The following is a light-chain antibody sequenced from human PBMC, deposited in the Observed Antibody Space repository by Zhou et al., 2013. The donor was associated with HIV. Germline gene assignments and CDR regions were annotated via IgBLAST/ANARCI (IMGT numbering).Light chain of an antibody. CDR2: AAS. CDR3: HQSYSPPFT. Sequence: DIQMTQSPSSLSASVGDRVTITCRASRSITNYLNWYQQKPGKAPKLLIYAASSLQRGVPSRFSGSGSGTVFSLTISSLQPEDFATYYCHQSYSPPFTFGPGDRTWRSN. V-gene: IGKV1-39*01. CDR1: RSITNY. J-gene: IGKJ2*01.